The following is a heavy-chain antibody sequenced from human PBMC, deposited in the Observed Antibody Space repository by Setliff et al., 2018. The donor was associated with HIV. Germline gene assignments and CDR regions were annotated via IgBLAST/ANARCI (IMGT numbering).Heavy chain of an antibody. V-gene: IGHV1-46*01. Sequence: ASVKVSCKASGYTFTSYYIYWVRQAPGQGLEWMGIINPTGGKTNYAQKFQGRVTMTRDTSTSTVYMGLSSLRSEDTAVYYCARIYYDSSGFYPHDAFDIWGQGTMVTVSS. CDR2: INPTGGKT. CDR1: GYTFTSYY. CDR3: ARIYYDSSGFYPHDAFDI. D-gene: IGHD3-22*01. J-gene: IGHJ3*02.